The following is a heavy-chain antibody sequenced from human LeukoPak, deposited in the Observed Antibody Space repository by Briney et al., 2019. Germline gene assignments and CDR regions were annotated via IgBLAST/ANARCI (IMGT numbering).Heavy chain of an antibody. CDR2: ISDEGAFT. V-gene: IGHV3-30-3*01. J-gene: IGHJ4*02. CDR3: ARDPYRDAPDYFDY. Sequence: PGGSLRLSCAASGFTFSRYAMHWVRQAPGKGLEWVAVISDEGAFTLYGDSVRGRFTISRDSSKNTLYLQMNSLRPDDTAVYYCARDPYRDAPDYFDYWGQGTLVTVSS. D-gene: IGHD1-14*01. CDR1: GFTFSRYA.